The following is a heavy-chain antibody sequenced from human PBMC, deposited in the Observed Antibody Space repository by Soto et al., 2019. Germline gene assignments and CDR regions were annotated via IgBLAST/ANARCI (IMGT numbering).Heavy chain of an antibody. CDR2: IYPGDSDV. J-gene: IGHJ4*02. D-gene: IGHD5-12*01. Sequence: PGESLKISCQGSGYTFTTYWVGWVRQRPGKGLDWMGNIYPGDSDVKYSPSFQGQVTISVDKSISTAYLQWNSLKASDTAVHYCARQNYAGYGGYDSAFDTWGQGTLVTVSS. CDR3: ARQNYAGYGGYDSAFDT. V-gene: IGHV5-51*01. CDR1: GYTFTTYW.